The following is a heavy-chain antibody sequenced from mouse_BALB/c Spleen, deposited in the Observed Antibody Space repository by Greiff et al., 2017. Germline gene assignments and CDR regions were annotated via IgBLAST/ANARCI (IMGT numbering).Heavy chain of an antibody. Sequence: EVQLVESGGGLVQPGGSLKLSCAASGFTFSSYGMSWVRQTPDKRLELVATIISNGGSTYYPDSVKGRFTISRDNAKNTLYLQMSSLKSEDTAMYYCAREREAYYFDYWGQGTTLTVSS. CDR3: AREREAYYFDY. V-gene: IGHV5-6-3*01. CDR1: GFTFSSYG. J-gene: IGHJ2*01. CDR2: IISNGGST.